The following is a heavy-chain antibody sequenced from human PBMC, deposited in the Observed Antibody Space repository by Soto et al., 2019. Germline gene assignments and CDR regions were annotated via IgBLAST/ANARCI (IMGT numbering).Heavy chain of an antibody. J-gene: IGHJ3*01. CDR3: ARYILSVGPRANDAVDV. V-gene: IGHV1-3*01. Sequence: QGQLVQSVAEVRKPGASVNISCWASGFTFGDNLINWVRQVPGQSREWMGWINPDNGNTKYSQTFQSRVTLSRHSSASIAYVGVTDLASADTAGYCCARYILSVGPRANDAVDVWGQGTMVPVSS. CDR1: GFTFGDNL. CDR2: INPDNGNT.